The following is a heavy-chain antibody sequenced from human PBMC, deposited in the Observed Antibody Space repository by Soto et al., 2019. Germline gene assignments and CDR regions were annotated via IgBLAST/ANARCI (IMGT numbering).Heavy chain of an antibody. D-gene: IGHD3-22*01. CDR3: ARTKGHYYDSSGYPNSFDP. CDR1: GYTFTSYA. V-gene: IGHV1-3*01. Sequence: ASVKVSCKASGYTFTSYAMHWVRQAPGQRLEWMGWINADNGNTKYSQKFQGRVTITRDTSASTAYMELSSLRSEDTAVYYCARTKGHYYDSSGYPNSFDPWGQGTLVTVSS. CDR2: INADNGNT. J-gene: IGHJ5*02.